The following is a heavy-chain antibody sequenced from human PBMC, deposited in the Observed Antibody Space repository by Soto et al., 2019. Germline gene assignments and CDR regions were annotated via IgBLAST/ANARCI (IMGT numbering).Heavy chain of an antibody. CDR1: GYTFTNYA. CDR3: ARSSSWYVFDY. V-gene: IGHV1-3*01. Sequence: QVQLVQSGAEVKKPGASVKVSCKASGYTFTNYAMHWVRQAPGQRLEWMGWINAGNGNTKYSQKFQGRVTITRDTSASTAYMGLSSLRSEDTAVYYCARSSSWYVFDYWGQGTLVTVSS. D-gene: IGHD6-13*01. J-gene: IGHJ4*02. CDR2: INAGNGNT.